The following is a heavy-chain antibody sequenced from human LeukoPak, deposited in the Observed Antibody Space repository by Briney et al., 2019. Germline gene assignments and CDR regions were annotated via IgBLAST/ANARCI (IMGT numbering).Heavy chain of an antibody. CDR3: ARQQSPAYYYYYMDV. D-gene: IGHD1/OR15-1a*01. Sequence: SETLSLTCTVSGGSISSNYWSWIRQPAGKGLDWIGRIYTSGSTNYNPSLKSRVTMSVDTSKNQFSLKLSSVTAADTAVYYCARQQSPAYYYYYMDVWGKGTTVTVSS. V-gene: IGHV4-4*07. J-gene: IGHJ6*03. CDR1: GGSISSNY. CDR2: IYTSGST.